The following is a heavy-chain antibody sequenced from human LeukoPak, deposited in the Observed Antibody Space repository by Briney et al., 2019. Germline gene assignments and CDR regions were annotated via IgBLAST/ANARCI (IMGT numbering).Heavy chain of an antibody. CDR3: ARGSHDSSGYYYRVGLRGYYYYYMDV. J-gene: IGHJ6*03. CDR1: GYTFTSYD. Sequence: ASVKASCKASGYTFTSYDINWVRQATGQGLEWMGWMNPNSGNTGYAQKFQGRVTITRNTSISTAYMELSSLRSEDTAVYYCARGSHDSSGYYYRVGLRGYYYYYMDVWGKGTTVTVSS. V-gene: IGHV1-8*03. CDR2: MNPNSGNT. D-gene: IGHD3-22*01.